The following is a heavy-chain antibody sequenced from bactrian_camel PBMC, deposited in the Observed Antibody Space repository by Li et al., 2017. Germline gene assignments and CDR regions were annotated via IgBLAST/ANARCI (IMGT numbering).Heavy chain of an antibody. CDR2: IYTDGGST. CDR1: RNSKRRHC. D-gene: IGHD5*01. J-gene: IGHJ4*01. CDR3: AARDTGLCEIMSAYNY. V-gene: IGHV3S1*01. Sequence: HVQLVESGGGSAQAGGSLRVSCSASRNSKRRHCMGWFRQPIGQEREGVAAIYTDGGSTWYADSVKGRFTISYDNAKNTMSLQMNSLKPEDSGMYYCAARDTGLCEIMSAYNYWGQGTQVTVS.